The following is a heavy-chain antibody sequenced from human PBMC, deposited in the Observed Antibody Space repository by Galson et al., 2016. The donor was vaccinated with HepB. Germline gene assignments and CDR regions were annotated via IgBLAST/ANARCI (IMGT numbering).Heavy chain of an antibody. J-gene: IGHJ4*02. V-gene: IGHV4-34*01. Sequence: SETLSLTCGVYNESFGGYYWSWIRQPPGMGLEWIGEINHSGKTNYNPSLKSRVTMSVDTSKNQFSLKMTSVTAADTAVYYCATGHGDGEDWGQGTLVTVSS. D-gene: IGHD3-10*01. CDR2: INHSGKT. CDR1: NESFGGYY. CDR3: ATGHGDGED.